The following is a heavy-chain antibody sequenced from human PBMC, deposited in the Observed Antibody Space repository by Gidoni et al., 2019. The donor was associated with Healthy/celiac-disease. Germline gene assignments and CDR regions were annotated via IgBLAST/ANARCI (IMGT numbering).Heavy chain of an antibody. CDR2: IYPGDSDT. CDR3: ARLRGRVVVVAAADY. J-gene: IGHJ4*02. D-gene: IGHD2-15*01. V-gene: IGHV5-51*01. Sequence: EVQLVQSGAEVKKPGASLKISGKGCGYSFTSYCSGWVRRMPGKGLEWMVIIYPGDSDTRYSPSFQGQVAISADKSIRTAYLQWSSLKASDTAMYYCARLRGRVVVVAAADYWGQGTLVTVSS. CDR1: GYSFTSYC.